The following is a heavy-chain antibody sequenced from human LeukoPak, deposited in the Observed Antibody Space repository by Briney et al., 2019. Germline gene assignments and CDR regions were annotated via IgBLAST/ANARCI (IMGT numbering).Heavy chain of an antibody. J-gene: IGHJ5*02. Sequence: SETLSLTCTVSGGSISSGGYYWSWIRQHPGKGLEWIGYIYYSGSTYYNPSLKSRVTISVDTSKNQFSLKLSSVTAADTAVYYCAAGSIAAAGGWFDPWGQGTLVTVSS. D-gene: IGHD6-13*01. CDR1: GGSISSGGYY. CDR2: IYYSGST. CDR3: AAGSIAAAGGWFDP. V-gene: IGHV4-31*03.